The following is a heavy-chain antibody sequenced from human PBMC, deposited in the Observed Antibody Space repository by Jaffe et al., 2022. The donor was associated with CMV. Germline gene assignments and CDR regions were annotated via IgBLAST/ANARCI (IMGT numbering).Heavy chain of an antibody. D-gene: IGHD3-22*01. Sequence: QVQLVQSGAEVKKPGSSVQVSCKASGGTFSSYGISWVRQAPGQGLEWMGRIIPILGIANYAQKFQGRVTITADKSTSTAYMELSSLRSDDTAVYYCARDGYYDSGGYYYWYFDLWGRGTLVTVSS. CDR3: ARDGYYDSGGYYYWYFDL. CDR2: IIPILGIA. J-gene: IGHJ2*01. CDR1: GGTFSSYG. V-gene: IGHV1-69*09.